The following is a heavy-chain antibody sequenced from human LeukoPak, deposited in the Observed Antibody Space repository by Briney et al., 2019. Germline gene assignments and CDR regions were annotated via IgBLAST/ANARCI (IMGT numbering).Heavy chain of an antibody. Sequence: GGSLRLSCAVSGFTASTHHLAWVRQAPGKGQEWVSVRQPGNVSYYADSVTGRFTTSTDSSKNTLYLQMRDLRAEDTALYYCARERDYDTYFDYWGQGTLVIVSS. V-gene: IGHV3-53*01. D-gene: IGHD3-22*01. J-gene: IGHJ4*02. CDR1: GFTASTHH. CDR3: ARERDYDTYFDY. CDR2: RQPGNVS.